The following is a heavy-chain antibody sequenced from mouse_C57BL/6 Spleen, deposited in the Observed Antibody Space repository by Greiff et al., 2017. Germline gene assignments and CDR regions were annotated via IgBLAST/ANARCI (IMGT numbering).Heavy chain of an antibody. D-gene: IGHD2-10*02. Sequence: QVQLKQSGAELVRPGASVKLSCKASGYTFTDYYINWVKQRPGQGLEWIARVYPGSGNTYYNEKFKGKATLTAETSSSTAYMQLSSLTSEDSAVYFCARGYDFDYWGQGTTLTVSS. CDR1: GYTFTDYY. J-gene: IGHJ2*01. V-gene: IGHV1-76*01. CDR3: ARGYDFDY. CDR2: VYPGSGNT.